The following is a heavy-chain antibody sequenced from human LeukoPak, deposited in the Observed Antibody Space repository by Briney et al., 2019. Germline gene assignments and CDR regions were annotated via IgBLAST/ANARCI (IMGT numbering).Heavy chain of an antibody. Sequence: GGSLRLSCAASGFTFSSFGMHWVRQAPGKGLEWVAIIWSDGSNEVYIESVKGRFTISRDNSKNTLYLHMNSLRGEDTAMYFCARGCGGGPGCYILDYWGQGTLVTVSS. V-gene: IGHV3-33*01. CDR3: ARGCGGGPGCYILDY. CDR2: IWSDGSNE. D-gene: IGHD2-15*01. CDR1: GFTFSSFG. J-gene: IGHJ4*02.